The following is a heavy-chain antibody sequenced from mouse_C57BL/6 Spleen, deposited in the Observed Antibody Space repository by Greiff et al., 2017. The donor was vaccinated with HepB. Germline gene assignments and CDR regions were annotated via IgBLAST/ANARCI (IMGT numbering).Heavy chain of an antibody. V-gene: IGHV1-5*01. CDR1: GYTFTSYW. CDR3: TRSGANWDYWYFDV. D-gene: IGHD4-1*01. J-gene: IGHJ1*03. Sequence: EVQLQQSGTVLARPGASVKMSCKTSGYTFTSYWMHWVKQRLGQGLEWIGAIYPGNSDTSYNQKFKGKAKLTAVTSASTAYMELSSLTDEDSAVYYCTRSGANWDYWYFDVWGTGTTVTVSS. CDR2: IYPGNSDT.